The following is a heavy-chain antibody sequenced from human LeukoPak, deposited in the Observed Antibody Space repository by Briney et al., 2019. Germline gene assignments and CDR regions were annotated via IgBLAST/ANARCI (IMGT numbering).Heavy chain of an antibody. Sequence: PGGSLRLSCAASGFPFSSYEMNWVRQAPGKGLEWGSYISSSGSTIYYADSVKGRFTISRDNAKNSLYLQMNSLRAEDTAVYYCARAPGGYSYGTPNFDYWGQGTLVTVSS. J-gene: IGHJ4*02. V-gene: IGHV3-48*03. CDR1: GFPFSSYE. D-gene: IGHD5-18*01. CDR3: ARAPGGYSYGTPNFDY. CDR2: ISSSGSTI.